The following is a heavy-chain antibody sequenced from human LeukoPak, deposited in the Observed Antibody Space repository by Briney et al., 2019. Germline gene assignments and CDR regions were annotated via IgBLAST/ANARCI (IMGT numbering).Heavy chain of an antibody. D-gene: IGHD1-26*01. V-gene: IGHV3-23*01. CDR2: ISVSGNT. CDR3: ARGPGTYYYYYMDV. J-gene: IGHJ6*03. Sequence: GGSLRLSCAASGFTLSSYAMSWVRQGPGKGLEWVSAISVSGNTYHADSVKGRFTISRDSSKNTLYLQMNSLRAGDAAVYYCARGPGTYYYYYMDVWGKGTTVTVSS. CDR1: GFTLSSYA.